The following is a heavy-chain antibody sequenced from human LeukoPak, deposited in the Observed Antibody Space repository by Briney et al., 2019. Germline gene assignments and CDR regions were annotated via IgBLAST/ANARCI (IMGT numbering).Heavy chain of an antibody. J-gene: IGHJ3*02. CDR1: GYTFTSYG. CDR2: ISAYNGNT. V-gene: IGHV1-18*01. D-gene: IGHD3-9*01. Sequence: GASVKVSCKASGYTFTSYGISWVRQAPGQGLEWMGWISAYNGNTNYAQKLQGRVTMTTDTSTSTAYMELRSLRSDDTAVYYCAILVGVLTDPDAFDIWGPGTMVTVSS. CDR3: AILVGVLTDPDAFDI.